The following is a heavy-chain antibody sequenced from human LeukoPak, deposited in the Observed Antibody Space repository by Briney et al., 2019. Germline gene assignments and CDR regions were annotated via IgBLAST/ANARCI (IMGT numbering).Heavy chain of an antibody. CDR3: ARDRIQLWLWLFDY. J-gene: IGHJ4*02. Sequence: SETLSLTCTVSGGSISSSSYYWGWIRQPPGKGLEWIGSIYYSGSTYYNPSLKSRVTISVDTSKNQFSLKLSSVTAADTAVYYCARDRIQLWLWLFDYWGQGTLVTVSS. V-gene: IGHV4-39*02. D-gene: IGHD5-18*01. CDR1: GGSISSSSYY. CDR2: IYYSGST.